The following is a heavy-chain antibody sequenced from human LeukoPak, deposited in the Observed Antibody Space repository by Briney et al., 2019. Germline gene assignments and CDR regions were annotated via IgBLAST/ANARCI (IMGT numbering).Heavy chain of an antibody. D-gene: IGHD3-10*01. J-gene: IGHJ3*02. CDR1: GFTFSSYS. Sequence: GGSLRLSCAASGFTFSSYSMNWVRQAPGKGLEWVSSISSSSSYIYYADSVKGRFTISRDNAKNSLYLQMNSLRAEDTAVYYCAREIPSLWDAFDIWGQGTMVTVSS. V-gene: IGHV3-21*01. CDR3: AREIPSLWDAFDI. CDR2: ISSSSSYI.